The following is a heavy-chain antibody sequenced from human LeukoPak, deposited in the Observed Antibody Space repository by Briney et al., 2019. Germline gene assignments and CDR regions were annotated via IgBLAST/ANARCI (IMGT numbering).Heavy chain of an antibody. D-gene: IGHD4-17*01. CDR3: ARAGYGDYVGFDY. CDR2: ISYDGSNK. CDR1: GFTFSSYA. J-gene: IGHJ4*02. V-gene: IGHV3-30-3*01. Sequence: GGSLRLSCAASGFTFSSYAMHWVRQAPGKGLEWVAVISYDGSNKYYADSVKGRFTISRDNSKNTLYLQMNSLRAEDTAVYYCARAGYGDYVGFDYWGQGTLVTVSS.